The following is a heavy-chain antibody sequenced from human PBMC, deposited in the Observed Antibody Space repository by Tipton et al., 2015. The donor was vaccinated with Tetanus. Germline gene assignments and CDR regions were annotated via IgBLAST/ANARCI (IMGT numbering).Heavy chain of an antibody. D-gene: IGHD6-6*01. V-gene: IGHV4-34*01. Sequence: TLSLTCAVYGGSFSGYYWSWIRQPPGKGLEWIGEINHSGSTNYNPSLKSRVTISVDTSKNQFSLKLSSVTAADTAVYYCAREQDSSSGNWFDPWGQGTLVTVSS. CDR1: GGSFSGYY. CDR3: AREQDSSSGNWFDP. CDR2: INHSGST. J-gene: IGHJ5*02.